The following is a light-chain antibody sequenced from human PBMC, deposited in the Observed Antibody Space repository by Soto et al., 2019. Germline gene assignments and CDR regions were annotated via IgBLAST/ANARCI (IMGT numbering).Light chain of an antibody. V-gene: IGKV1-9*01. CDR3: QQFNSYPPT. CDR2: SAS. Sequence: DIQLTQSPSFLSASVGDRVTITCRASQGIGSFLAWYQQKPGKAPRLLIYSASTLQSGVSFRFSGSGSGTEFTLTSSSLQSEDFATYYCQQFNSYPPTFGQGTKVETK. J-gene: IGKJ1*01. CDR1: QGIGSF.